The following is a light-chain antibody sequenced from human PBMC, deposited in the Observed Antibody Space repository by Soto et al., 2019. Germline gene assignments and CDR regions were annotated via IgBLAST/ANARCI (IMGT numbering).Light chain of an antibody. CDR3: SSYTSSWV. Sequence: QAVVTQPASVSGSPGQSITISCTGTSSDVGGYNYVSWYQQHPGKAPKLMIYDVSNRPSGVSNRFSGSKSGNTASLTISGLQAEDEADYYCSSYTSSWVFGGGTQLTVL. J-gene: IGLJ3*02. CDR1: SSDVGGYNY. CDR2: DVS. V-gene: IGLV2-14*01.